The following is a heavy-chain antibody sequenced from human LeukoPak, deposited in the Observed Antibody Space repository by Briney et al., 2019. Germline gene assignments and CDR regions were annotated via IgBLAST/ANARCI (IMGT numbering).Heavy chain of an antibody. Sequence: GGSLRLSCAASGFTFSSYCMSWVRQAPGKGLEWVSAINGSGGNPYYTDSVKGRFTISRDNSKNTLYLQMNSLRAEDTAVYYCAKAADGTGWYLFDYWGQGALVTVSS. CDR3: AKAADGTGWYLFDY. D-gene: IGHD6-19*01. CDR1: GFTFSSYC. V-gene: IGHV3-23*01. CDR2: INGSGGNP. J-gene: IGHJ4*02.